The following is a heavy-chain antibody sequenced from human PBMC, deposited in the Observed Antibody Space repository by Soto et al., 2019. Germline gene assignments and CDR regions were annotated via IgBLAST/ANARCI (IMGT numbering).Heavy chain of an antibody. V-gene: IGHV3-33*01. CDR1: GFTFSSYG. CDR2: IWYDGSNK. D-gene: IGHD3-22*01. J-gene: IGHJ4*02. Sequence: GGSLRLSCAASGFTFSSYGMHWVRQAPGKGLEWVAVIWYDGSNKYYADSVKGRFTISRDNSKNTLYLQMNSLRAEDTAVYYCARDPYDTSGYYYTYFDYWGQGTLVTVSS. CDR3: ARDPYDTSGYYYTYFDY.